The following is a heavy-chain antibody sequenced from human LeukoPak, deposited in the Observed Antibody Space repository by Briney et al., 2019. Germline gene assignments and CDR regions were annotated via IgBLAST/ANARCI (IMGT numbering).Heavy chain of an antibody. J-gene: IGHJ4*03. D-gene: IGHD2-21*01. CDR1: AFTFNTST. V-gene: IGHV3-21*06. CDR2: ISGSSGSI. Sequence: GSLRLSCAASAFTFNTSTMNWVRQAPGKGLEWVSSISGSSGSIYYADSVKGRFTISRDNANNLLFLQMHSLRAEDTAVYHCVRGDVRDYWGNGTMVTVSS. CDR3: VRGDVRDY.